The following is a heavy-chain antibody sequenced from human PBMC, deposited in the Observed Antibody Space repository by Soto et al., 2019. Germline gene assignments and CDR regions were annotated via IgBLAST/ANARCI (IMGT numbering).Heavy chain of an antibody. CDR3: AKAIAAWVGYFDY. CDR2: ISSSSSYI. J-gene: IGHJ4*02. CDR1: GFTFSSYS. Sequence: GGSLRLSCAASGFTFSSYSMNWVRQAPGKGLEWVSSISSSSSYIYYADSVKGRFTISRDNAKNSLYLQMNSLRAEDTAVYYCAKAIAAWVGYFDYWGQGTLVTVSS. D-gene: IGHD6-6*01. V-gene: IGHV3-21*04.